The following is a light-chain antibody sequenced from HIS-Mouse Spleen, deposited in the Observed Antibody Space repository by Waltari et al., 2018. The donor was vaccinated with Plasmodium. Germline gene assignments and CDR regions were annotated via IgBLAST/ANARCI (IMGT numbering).Light chain of an antibody. V-gene: IGLV2-11*01. CDR3: CSYAGSYTYV. CDR1: SSDVAVYNY. J-gene: IGLJ1*01. Sequence: QSALTKPRSVSGSPGQSVTLSCTGPSSDVAVYNYVSWYQQHPGKAPKLMIYDVSKRPSGVPDRFSGSKSGNTASLTISGLQAEDEADYYCCSYAGSYTYVFGTGTKVTVL. CDR2: DVS.